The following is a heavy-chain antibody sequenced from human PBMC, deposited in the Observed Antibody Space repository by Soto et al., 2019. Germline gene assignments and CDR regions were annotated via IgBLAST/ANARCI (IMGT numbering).Heavy chain of an antibody. J-gene: IGHJ4*02. D-gene: IGHD2-2*01. CDR1: GFTFSSYE. Sequence: EVQVVESGGGLVQPGGSLRLSCTAAGFTFSSYEMNWVRQAPGKGLEWVSYISYSGSTIYYADSVKGRFTISRDNAKNSLYLQMNSLRAEDTAVYYCASGPQFPDIEVIPGAVDDWGQGTLVTVSS. CDR3: ASGPQFPDIEVIPGAVDD. V-gene: IGHV3-48*03. CDR2: ISYSGSTI.